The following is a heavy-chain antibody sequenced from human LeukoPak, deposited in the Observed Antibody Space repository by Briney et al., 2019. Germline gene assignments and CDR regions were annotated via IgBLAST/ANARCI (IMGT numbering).Heavy chain of an antibody. J-gene: IGHJ4*02. Sequence: HPGGSLRLSCAASGFIFSGYGMHWVRQAPGKGLEWVTFIRYDGSNKYYADSVKGRFTISRDNSKNTLYLQMNSLRAEDTAVYYCAIPSSGGGDYFDYWGQGTLVTVSS. V-gene: IGHV3-30*02. CDR1: GFIFSGYG. D-gene: IGHD3-22*01. CDR2: IRYDGSNK. CDR3: AIPSSGGGDYFDY.